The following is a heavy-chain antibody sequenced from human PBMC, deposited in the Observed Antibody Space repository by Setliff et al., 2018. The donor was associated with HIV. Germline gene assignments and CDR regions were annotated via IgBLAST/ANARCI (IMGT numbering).Heavy chain of an antibody. Sequence: ASVKVSCKASGYAFTRNIIHWVRQAPGQRLEWMGWINVANGNAKYSLKFQDKVTLIRDTSATTVYMELSSLRPEDTAIYYCARDVGSIWHNFFDPWGQGTLVNVSS. CDR3: ARDVGSIWHNFFDP. V-gene: IGHV1-3*01. D-gene: IGHD4-4*01. J-gene: IGHJ5*02. CDR2: INVANGNA. CDR1: GYAFTRNI.